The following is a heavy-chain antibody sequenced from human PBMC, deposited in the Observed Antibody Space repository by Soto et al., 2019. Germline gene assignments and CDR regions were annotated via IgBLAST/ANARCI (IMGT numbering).Heavy chain of an antibody. CDR2: INGGGST. Sequence: EVQLVESGGGLIQPGGSLRLSCAASGFSVSVNFMTWIRQAPGKGLEWVSDINGGGSTNYADSVKGRFTISRDTSKNMLYLQINGLRAEDTAVYYCARENYYYGMDVWDQGTTVTVSS. CDR1: GFSVSVNF. J-gene: IGHJ6*02. CDR3: ARENYYYGMDV. V-gene: IGHV3-53*01.